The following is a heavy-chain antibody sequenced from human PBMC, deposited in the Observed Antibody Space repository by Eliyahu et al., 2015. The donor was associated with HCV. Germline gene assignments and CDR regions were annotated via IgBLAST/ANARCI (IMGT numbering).Heavy chain of an antibody. CDR2: ILPALGSS. CDR1: GGTFRTLP. Sequence: QVQLEQSGAEVKKPGSSVKVSCKASGGTFRTLPINWVRQAPGQGLEWMGRILPALGSSHYAQKFQGRVSIPADESTATAYLELNSLTSDDTAIFYCATVRASVTHRAEYFQHWGQGTLVTVS. V-gene: IGHV1-69*01. J-gene: IGHJ1*01. CDR3: ATVRASVTHRAEYFQH. D-gene: IGHD5/OR15-5a*01.